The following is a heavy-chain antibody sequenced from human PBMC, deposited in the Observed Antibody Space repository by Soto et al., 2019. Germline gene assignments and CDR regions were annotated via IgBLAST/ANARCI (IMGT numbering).Heavy chain of an antibody. V-gene: IGHV3-30*18. CDR3: VKDRLEWLSYFDY. Sequence: PGGSLRLSCAASGFIFSDHGMHWVRQAPGKGPEWVAVISDDGSNKHYADSVKGRFTISRDNSKNTLYLQMNSLRAEDTAVYYCVKDRLEWLSYFDYWGQGALVTVSS. J-gene: IGHJ4*02. CDR1: GFIFSDHG. CDR2: ISDDGSNK. D-gene: IGHD3-3*01.